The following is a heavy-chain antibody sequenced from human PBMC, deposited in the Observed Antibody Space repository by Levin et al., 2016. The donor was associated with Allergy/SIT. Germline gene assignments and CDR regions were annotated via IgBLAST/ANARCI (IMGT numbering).Heavy chain of an antibody. CDR3: ARHGGQKPFDY. J-gene: IGHJ4*02. CDR2: IYYSGMT. CDR1: SGSISISDYF. D-gene: IGHD6-25*01. V-gene: IGHV4-39*01. Sequence: SETLSLTCTVSSGSISISDYFWDWIRQSPEKGLEWIGNIYYSGMTDYNPSLKSRVTMSVDTSKNQFSLQLSSVTAADTAVYYCARHGGQKPFDYWGQGTLVTVSS.